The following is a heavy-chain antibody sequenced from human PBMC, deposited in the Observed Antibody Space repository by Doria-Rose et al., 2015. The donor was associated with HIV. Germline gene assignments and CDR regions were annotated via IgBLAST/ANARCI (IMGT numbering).Heavy chain of an antibody. CDR2: IFSDDER. J-gene: IGHJ4*02. V-gene: IGHV2-26*01. CDR3: ARIKSSRWYRKYYFDF. Sequence: QVTLKESGPVLVKPTETLTLTCTVSGVSLSSPGMGVSWIRQPSGKALEWLANIFSDDERSYKTSLQSRLTISRGTSKSQVVLTMTDMDPVDTATYYCARIKSSRWYRKYYFDFWGQGTLVIVSA. D-gene: IGHD6-13*01. CDR1: GVSLSSPGMG.